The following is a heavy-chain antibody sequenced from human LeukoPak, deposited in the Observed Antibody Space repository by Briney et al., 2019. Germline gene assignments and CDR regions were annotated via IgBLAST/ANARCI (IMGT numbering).Heavy chain of an antibody. CDR1: GFTFSDYY. CDR2: ISSSGSTI. Sequence: PGGSLRLSCAASGFTFSDYYMSWIRQAPGKGLEWVSYISSSGSTIYYADSVKGRFTISRDNAKNSLYLQMNSLRAEDTAVYYCARRIAAAPGLESYGMDVWGKGTTVIVSS. V-gene: IGHV3-11*01. J-gene: IGHJ6*04. D-gene: IGHD6-13*01. CDR3: ARRIAAAPGLESYGMDV.